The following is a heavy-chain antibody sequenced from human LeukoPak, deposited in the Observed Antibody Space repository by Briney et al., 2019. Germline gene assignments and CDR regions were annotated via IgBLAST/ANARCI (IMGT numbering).Heavy chain of an antibody. D-gene: IGHD3-9*01. Sequence: GASVKVSCKTSGSTFTGAYMHWVRQAPGQGLEWMGWINPNSGETKSAQKFQGRVTMTRDTSISTVYMDLGGLRSDDTAVYYCARVLFNSGYDYWGQGSLVTVSS. V-gene: IGHV1-2*02. CDR1: GSTFTGAY. CDR2: INPNSGET. J-gene: IGHJ4*02. CDR3: ARVLFNSGYDY.